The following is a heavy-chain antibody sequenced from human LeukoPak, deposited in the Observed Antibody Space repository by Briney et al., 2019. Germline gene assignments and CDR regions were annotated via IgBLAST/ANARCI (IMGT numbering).Heavy chain of an antibody. CDR2: IKQDGSEK. D-gene: IGHD7-27*01. CDR3: ARDLGRESSWGYYYYYYMDV. J-gene: IGHJ6*03. CDR1: GFTFSSYW. V-gene: IGHV3-7*01. Sequence: GGSLRLSCAASGFTFSSYWMSWVRQAPGKGLEWVANIKQDGSEKYYVDSVKGRFTISRDNAKNSLYPQMNSLRAEDTAVYYCARDLGRESSWGYYYYYYMDVWGKGTTVTVSS.